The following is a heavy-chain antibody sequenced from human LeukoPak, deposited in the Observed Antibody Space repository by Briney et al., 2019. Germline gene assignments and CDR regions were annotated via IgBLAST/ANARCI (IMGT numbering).Heavy chain of an antibody. D-gene: IGHD1-26*01. Sequence: ASVKVSCKASGYIFTNYGINWVRQAPGQGLVWMGWISAYNGNTKYTQKLQDRVTMTTDTSTSTAYMELKTLRSDDTAVYFCARAGYSRFVDDLDYWGQGTLVTVSS. CDR1: GYIFTNYG. V-gene: IGHV1-18*01. J-gene: IGHJ4*02. CDR3: ARAGYSRFVDDLDY. CDR2: ISAYNGNT.